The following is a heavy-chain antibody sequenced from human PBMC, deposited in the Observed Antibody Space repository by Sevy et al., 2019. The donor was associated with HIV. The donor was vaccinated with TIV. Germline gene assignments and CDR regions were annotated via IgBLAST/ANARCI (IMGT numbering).Heavy chain of an antibody. CDR2: IYYSGST. J-gene: IGHJ6*02. CDR1: GGSISSYY. V-gene: IGHV4-59*01. D-gene: IGHD2-2*01. CDR3: ARDRVVPADKVYYYYGMDV. Sequence: SETLSLTCTVSGGSISSYYWSWIRQPPGKGLEWIGYIYYSGSTNYNPSLKSRVTISVDTSKNQFSLKRSSVTAADTAVYYCARDRVVPADKVYYYYGMDVWGQGTTVTVSS.